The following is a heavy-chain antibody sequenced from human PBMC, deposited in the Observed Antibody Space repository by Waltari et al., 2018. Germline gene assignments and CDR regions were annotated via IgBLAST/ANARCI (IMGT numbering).Heavy chain of an antibody. CDR2: IKSDGSST. Sequence: EVQLVESGGGLVQPGGSLRLSCAASGFSFSTYWMNWVRQAPGEGLVWVSRIKSDGSSTTYADSVKGRFTTSRDNARNTLYLQMNSLRADDTAVYYCVRSAFMDVWGQGTTVTVSS. J-gene: IGHJ6*02. CDR1: GFSFSTYW. V-gene: IGHV3-74*01. CDR3: VRSAFMDV.